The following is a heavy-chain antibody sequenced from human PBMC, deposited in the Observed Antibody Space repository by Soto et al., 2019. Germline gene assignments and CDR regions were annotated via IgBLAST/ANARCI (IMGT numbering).Heavy chain of an antibody. CDR1: GGTFSSYA. D-gene: IGHD1-26*01. CDR3: ATYPRGRGYYYGMDV. J-gene: IGHJ6*02. V-gene: IGHV1-69*05. Sequence: QVQLVQSGAEVKKPGSSVKVSCKASGGTFSSYAISWVRQAPGQGLEWMGGIIPIFGTANYAQKFQGRVTXTXXXSXGTAYQELSSLRSEDTAVYYCATYPRGRGYYYGMDVWGQGTTVTVSS. CDR2: IIPIFGTA.